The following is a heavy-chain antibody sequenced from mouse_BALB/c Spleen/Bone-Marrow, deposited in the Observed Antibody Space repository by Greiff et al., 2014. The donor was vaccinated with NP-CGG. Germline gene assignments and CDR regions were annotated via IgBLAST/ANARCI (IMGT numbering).Heavy chain of an antibody. Sequence: VQLKESGPELVKPGASVKISCKASGYTFTDYNMHWVKQTHGMSLEWIGYIYPYNGGTGYNQMFKSKATLTVDNSSSTAYMELRSLTSEDSAVYYCARDGNYVAMDYWGQGTSVTVSS. CDR3: ARDGNYVAMDY. J-gene: IGHJ4*01. CDR1: GYTFTDYN. CDR2: IYPYNGGT. V-gene: IGHV1S29*02. D-gene: IGHD2-1*01.